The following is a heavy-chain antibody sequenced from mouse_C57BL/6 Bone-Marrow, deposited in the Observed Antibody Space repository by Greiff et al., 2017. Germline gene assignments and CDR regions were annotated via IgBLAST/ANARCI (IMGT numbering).Heavy chain of an antibody. CDR3: ARSWLLNFDY. CDR1: GYSFTGYY. CDR2: INPSTGGT. V-gene: IGHV1-42*01. D-gene: IGHD2-3*01. Sequence: DVQLQESGPELVKPGASVKISCKASGYSFTGYYMNWVKQSPEKSLEWIGEINPSTGGTTYNQKFKAKATLTVDKSSSTAYMQLKSLTSEDSAVYYCARSWLLNFDYWGQGTTLTVSS. J-gene: IGHJ2*01.